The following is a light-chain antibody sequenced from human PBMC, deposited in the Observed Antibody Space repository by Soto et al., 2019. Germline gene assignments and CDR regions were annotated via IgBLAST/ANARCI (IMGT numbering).Light chain of an antibody. CDR3: SSYTTSSPHVV. V-gene: IGLV2-14*01. CDR1: SSDVGSYNY. CDR2: DVS. Sequence: QSALTQPASVSGSPGQSITISCTGTSSDVGSYNYVSWYQQYTGKAPKLMIYDVSNRPSGVSYRFSGSKSGNTASLSISGLQDEDEADYSCSSYTTSSPHVVFGGGTKLTVL. J-gene: IGLJ2*01.